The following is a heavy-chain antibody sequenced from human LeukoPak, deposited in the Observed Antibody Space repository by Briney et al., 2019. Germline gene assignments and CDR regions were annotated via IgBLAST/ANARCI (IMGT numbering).Heavy chain of an antibody. CDR1: GGSFSSHY. Sequence: PSETLSLTCTVSGGSFSSHYWTWIRQPPGKGLEWIGFFYYSGSTNYNPSLKSRVTISVDTSKNHFSLKLSSVTAADTAVYYCARGPGGYSYGYYFDYWGQGTLVTVSS. V-gene: IGHV4-59*11. CDR3: ARGPGGYSYGYYFDY. CDR2: FYYSGST. D-gene: IGHD5-18*01. J-gene: IGHJ4*02.